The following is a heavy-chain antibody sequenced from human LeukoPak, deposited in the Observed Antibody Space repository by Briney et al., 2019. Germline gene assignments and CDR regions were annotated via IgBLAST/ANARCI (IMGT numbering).Heavy chain of an antibody. D-gene: IGHD4-23*01. Sequence: SGTLSLTCAVYGGSFSGYYWSWIRQPPGKGLEWIGEINHSGSTNYNPSLKSRVTISVDTSKNQFSLKLSSVTAADTAVYYCARLLGFSGGPQTLAFDIWGQGTMVTVSS. V-gene: IGHV4-34*01. CDR2: INHSGST. J-gene: IGHJ3*02. CDR1: GGSFSGYY. CDR3: ARLLGFSGGPQTLAFDI.